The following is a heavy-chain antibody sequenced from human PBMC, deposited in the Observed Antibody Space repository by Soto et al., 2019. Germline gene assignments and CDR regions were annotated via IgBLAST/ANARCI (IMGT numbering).Heavy chain of an antibody. D-gene: IGHD3-10*01. Sequence: QPGGSLRLSCAASGFTFSSYWMHWVRQAPGKGLVWVSRMNEDGGTTDYADSVKGRFTISRDNAKNTLYLQMNSLRVEDTAVYYCASDLSGRADVWGQGXTVTVYS. CDR3: ASDLSGRADV. CDR1: GFTFSSYW. CDR2: MNEDGGTT. V-gene: IGHV3-74*01. J-gene: IGHJ6*02.